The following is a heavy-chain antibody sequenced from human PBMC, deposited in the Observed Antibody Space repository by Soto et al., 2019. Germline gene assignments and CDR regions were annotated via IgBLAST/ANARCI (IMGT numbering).Heavy chain of an antibody. J-gene: IGHJ4*02. Sequence: TGGSLRLSCAASGFTFSSYAMSWVRQAPGKGLEWVSAISGSGGSTYYADSVKGRFTISRDNSKNTLYLQMNSLRAEDTAVYYCAKDRGRNWNMFDYWGQGTLVTVSS. CDR3: AKDRGRNWNMFDY. CDR2: ISGSGGST. V-gene: IGHV3-23*01. CDR1: GFTFSSYA. D-gene: IGHD1-1*01.